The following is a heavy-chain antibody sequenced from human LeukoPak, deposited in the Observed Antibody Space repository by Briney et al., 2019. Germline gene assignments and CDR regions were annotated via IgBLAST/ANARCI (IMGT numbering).Heavy chain of an antibody. J-gene: IGHJ4*02. V-gene: IGHV3-23*01. CDR3: AKDPGPDSDGD. CDR2: ISGSGGST. Sequence: GGTLRLSCAASGFTFSSYGMSWVRQAPGKGLEWVSAISGSGGSTYYADSVKGRFTISRDNSKNTLYLQMNSLRAEDTAVYYCAKDPGPDSDGDWGQGTLVTVSS. CDR1: GFTFSSYG. D-gene: IGHD1-14*01.